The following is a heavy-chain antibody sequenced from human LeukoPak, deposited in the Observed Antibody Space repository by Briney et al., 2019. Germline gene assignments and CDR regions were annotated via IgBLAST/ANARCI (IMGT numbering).Heavy chain of an antibody. V-gene: IGHV1-69*06. CDR3: ASSLAVAGTGGLGP. J-gene: IGHJ5*02. Sequence: SVKVSCKASGGTFSSYAISWVRQAPGQGLEWMGGIIPIFGTANYAQKFQGRVTITADKSTSTAYMELSSLRSEDTAVYYCASSLAVAGTGGLGPWGQGTLVTVSS. CDR1: GGTFSSYA. D-gene: IGHD6-19*01. CDR2: IIPIFGTA.